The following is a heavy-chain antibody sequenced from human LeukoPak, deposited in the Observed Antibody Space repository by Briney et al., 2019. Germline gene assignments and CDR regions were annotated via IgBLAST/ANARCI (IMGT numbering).Heavy chain of an antibody. CDR3: ARDLEYYYYGMDV. CDR2: ISYDGSNK. J-gene: IGHJ6*02. CDR1: GFTFSSYA. Sequence: GGPLRLSCAASGFTFSSYAMHWVRQAPGKGLEWVAVISYDGSNKYYADSVKGRFTISRDNSKNTLYLQMNSLRAEDTAVYYCARDLEYYYYGMDVWGQGTTVTVSS. V-gene: IGHV3-30-3*01.